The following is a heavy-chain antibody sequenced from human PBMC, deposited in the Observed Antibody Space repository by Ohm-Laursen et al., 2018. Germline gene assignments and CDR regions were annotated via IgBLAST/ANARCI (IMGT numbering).Heavy chain of an antibody. D-gene: IGHD2-8*01. J-gene: IGHJ6*02. CDR2: ISDTGSHI. CDR1: GFILSSYS. V-gene: IGHV3-21*01. CDR3: ARDDGAYARRSGMDV. Sequence: SLRLSCAASGFILSSYSMNWVRQAPGSALEWVSYISDTGSHIYYAGSVRGRFTISRDNAQNSLYLHMSSLRAEDTAIYYCARDDGAYARRSGMDVWGQGTTVTVSS.